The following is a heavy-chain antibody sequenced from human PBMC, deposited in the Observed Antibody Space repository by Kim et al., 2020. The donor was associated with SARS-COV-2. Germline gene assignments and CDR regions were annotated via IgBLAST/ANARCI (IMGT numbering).Heavy chain of an antibody. V-gene: IGHV3-11*03. Sequence: GGSLRLSCAASGFTFSDYYMSWIRQAPGKGLEWVSYISSSSSYTNYADSVKGRFTIPRDNAKNSLYLQMNSLRAEDTAVYYCATTPWVGGSLIDYWGQGTLVTVSS. CDR1: GFTFSDYY. D-gene: IGHD2-15*01. J-gene: IGHJ4*02. CDR2: ISSSSSYT. CDR3: ATTPWVGGSLIDY.